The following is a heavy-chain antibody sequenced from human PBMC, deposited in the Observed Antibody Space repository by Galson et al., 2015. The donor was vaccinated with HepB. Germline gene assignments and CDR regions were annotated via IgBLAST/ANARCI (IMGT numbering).Heavy chain of an antibody. CDR3: AKVFPEKTDGWYCQALYYFDS. CDR1: GFTFSYYA. Sequence: SLRLSCAASGFTFSYYAMSWVRQAPGKGLEWVSAITPSGDNTYSADSMKGRFTISRDNSKNTLFLQMNSLRPDDTAIYFCAKVFPEKTDGWYCQALYYFDSWGHGTRVTVSS. CDR2: ITPSGDNT. J-gene: IGHJ4*01. D-gene: IGHD6-19*01. V-gene: IGHV3-23*01.